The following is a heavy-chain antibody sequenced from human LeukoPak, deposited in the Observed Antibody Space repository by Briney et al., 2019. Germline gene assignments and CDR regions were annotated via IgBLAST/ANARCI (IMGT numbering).Heavy chain of an antibody. CDR2: IKQDGREK. D-gene: IGHD3-9*01. J-gene: IGHJ6*03. CDR3: ARVAPKELRYFDWLPYHYYYYYYMDV. V-gene: IGHV3-7*01. CDR1: GFTFSSYW. Sequence: GGSLRLSCAASGFTFSSYWMSWVRQAPGKGLEWVANIKQDGREKYYVDSVKGRFTISRDNAKNSLYLQMNSLRAEDTAVYYCARVAPKELRYFDWLPYHYYYYYYMDVWGKGTTVTISS.